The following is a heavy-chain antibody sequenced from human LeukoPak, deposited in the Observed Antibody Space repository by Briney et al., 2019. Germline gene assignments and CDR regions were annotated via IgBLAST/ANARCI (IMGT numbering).Heavy chain of an antibody. Sequence: GGSLRLSCAASGFTFSSYSMTWVRQAPGKRLEWVSSFTSRSRNIYYADSVKGRFTISRDNSKNTLYLQMNSLRPEDTAIYYCAKDGGAWGQGTLVTVSS. J-gene: IGHJ5*02. V-gene: IGHV3-21*01. CDR2: FTSRSRNI. D-gene: IGHD2-15*01. CDR1: GFTFSSYS. CDR3: AKDGGA.